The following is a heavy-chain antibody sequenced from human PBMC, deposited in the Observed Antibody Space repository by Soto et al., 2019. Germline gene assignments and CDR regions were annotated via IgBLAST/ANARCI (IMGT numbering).Heavy chain of an antibody. D-gene: IGHD6-25*01. Sequence: EVQLVESGGGLVQPGGSLRLSCATSGFTFGDYWMSWVRQAPGKRLEWVANTKQDESEKYYVGSVRGRFTISRDNAKNSLYLQMNCLRAEDTAVYFCVREGDSGFFSWGQGTLFTVSS. V-gene: IGHV3-7*01. CDR1: GFTFGDYW. CDR2: TKQDESEK. CDR3: VREGDSGFFS. J-gene: IGHJ5*02.